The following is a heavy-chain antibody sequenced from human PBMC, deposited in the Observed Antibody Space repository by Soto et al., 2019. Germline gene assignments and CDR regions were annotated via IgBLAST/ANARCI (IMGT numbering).Heavy chain of an antibody. CDR1: GYTLTELS. D-gene: IGHD3-16*02. CDR2: FDPEDGET. CDR3: ARSKTDYDYIWGSYRSAWGFDY. V-gene: IGHV1-24*01. J-gene: IGHJ4*02. Sequence: ASVKVSCKVSGYTLTELSMHWVRQAPGKGLEWMGGFDPEDGETVYAQKFQGRVTMTEDTSTDTAYMELSSLRSEDTAVYYCARSKTDYDYIWGSYRSAWGFDYWGQGTLVTVSS.